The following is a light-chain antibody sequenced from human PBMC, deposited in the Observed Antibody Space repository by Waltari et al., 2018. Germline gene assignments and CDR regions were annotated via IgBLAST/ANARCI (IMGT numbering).Light chain of an antibody. CDR3: QQSYSTPPT. CDR1: QPIYNY. Sequence: DIQMTQSPSSLSASVGDRVTITCRASQPIYNYLNWYQHQPGKAPKVLIYAASRLQGGVPSRFSGSGSGTDFTLTINALQLEDFATYTCQQSYSTPPTFGQGTRLEIK. CDR2: AAS. V-gene: IGKV1-39*01. J-gene: IGKJ5*01.